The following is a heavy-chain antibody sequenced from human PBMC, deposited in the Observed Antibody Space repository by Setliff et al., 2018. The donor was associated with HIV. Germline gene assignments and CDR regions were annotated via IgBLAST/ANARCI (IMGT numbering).Heavy chain of an antibody. V-gene: IGHV1-69*05. J-gene: IGHJ3*02. CDR1: GGTFSSYA. Sequence: SVKVSCKASGGTFSSYAINWVRQAPGQGLQWMGGIIPMFGTLNFAQKFQGRVTISTDDSTSTAYMELNSLRSEGTAVYYCARGHSHGYGYSGSYGPFDIWCQGTMGTVSS. CDR2: IIPMFGTL. D-gene: IGHD1-26*01. CDR3: ARGHSHGYGYSGSYGPFDI.